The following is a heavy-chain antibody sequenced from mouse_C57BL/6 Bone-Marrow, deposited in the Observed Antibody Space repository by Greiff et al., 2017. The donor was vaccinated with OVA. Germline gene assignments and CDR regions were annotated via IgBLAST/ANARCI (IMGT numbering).Heavy chain of an antibody. D-gene: IGHD1-1*01. CDR3: ARGRIITTVVAYYFDY. Sequence: QVQLKQSGAELAKPGASVKLSCKASGYTFTSYWMHWVKQRPGQGLEWIGYINPSSGYTKYNQKFKDKATLTADKSSSTAYMQLSSLTYEDSAVYYCARGRIITTVVAYYFDYWGQGTTRTVSS. CDR2: INPSSGYT. J-gene: IGHJ2*01. CDR1: GYTFTSYW. V-gene: IGHV1-7*01.